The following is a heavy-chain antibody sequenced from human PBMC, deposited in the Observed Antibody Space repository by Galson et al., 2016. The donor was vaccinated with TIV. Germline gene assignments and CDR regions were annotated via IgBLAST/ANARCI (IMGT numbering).Heavy chain of an antibody. CDR2: ISSNSVYR. D-gene: IGHD1-26*01. J-gene: IGHJ4*02. CDR3: ARARGSIVGGTDYFDY. V-gene: IGHV3-9*01. Sequence: SLRLSCAASGFTFEEYGMNWVRQTPGKGLEWVSGISSNSVYRGYADSVKGRFTISRDNAKNSLFLQMNSLRAEDTAVYYCARARGSIVGGTDYFDYWGQGTLVTVSS. CDR1: GFTFEEYG.